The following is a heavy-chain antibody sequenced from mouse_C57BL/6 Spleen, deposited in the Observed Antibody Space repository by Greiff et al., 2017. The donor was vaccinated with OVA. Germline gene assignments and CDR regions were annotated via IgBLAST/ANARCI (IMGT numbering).Heavy chain of an antibody. D-gene: IGHD2-14*01. CDR2: IDPENGDT. CDR3: TKSDRLYWYFDV. V-gene: IGHV14-4*01. Sequence: EVQLQESGAELVRPGASVKLSCTASGFNIKDDYLNWVKQRPEQGLEWIGWIDPENGDTEYASKFQGKATITADTSSNTADMQLSSLTSEDTAVYYCTKSDRLYWYFDVWGTGTTVTVSS. CDR1: GFNIKDDY. J-gene: IGHJ1*03.